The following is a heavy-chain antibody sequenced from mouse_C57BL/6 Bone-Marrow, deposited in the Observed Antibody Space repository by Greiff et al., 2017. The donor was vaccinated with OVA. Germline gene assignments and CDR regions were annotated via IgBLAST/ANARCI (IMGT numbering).Heavy chain of an antibody. CDR1: GYTFTSYW. V-gene: IGHV1-69*01. J-gene: IGHJ2*01. Sequence: QVQLQQPGAELVMPGASVKLSCKASGYTFTSYWMHWVKQRPGQGLEWIGEIDPSDSYTNYNQKFKGKSTLTVDKSSSTAYMQLSSLTSEDSAVYYCAREGGNYVLYYFDYWGQGTTLTVSS. CDR3: AREGGNYVLYYFDY. D-gene: IGHD2-1*01. CDR2: IDPSDSYT.